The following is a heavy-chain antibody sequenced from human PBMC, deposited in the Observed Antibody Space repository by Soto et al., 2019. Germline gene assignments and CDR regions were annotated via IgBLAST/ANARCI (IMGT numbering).Heavy chain of an antibody. CDR1: NGSFMGYY. D-gene: IGHD3-3*01. CDR3: ASLNGGRFLDKGDY. J-gene: IGHJ4*02. Sequence: QVQLHQWGAGLLKPSETLSLTCGVYNGSFMGYYWTWVRQPPGKGLEWIGEINHFGSPNYNPSLKSRVATSIDTSKHQFSLSLRSLTAADTAVYYCASLNGGRFLDKGDYWGQGILVTVSS. CDR2: INHFGSP. V-gene: IGHV4-34*01.